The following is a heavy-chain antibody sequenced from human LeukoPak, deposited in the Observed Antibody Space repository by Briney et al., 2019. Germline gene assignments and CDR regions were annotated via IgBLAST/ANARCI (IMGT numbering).Heavy chain of an antibody. J-gene: IGHJ4*02. CDR1: GGTFSSYA. V-gene: IGHV1-69*05. Sequence: SVKVSCKASGGTFSSYAISWVRQAPGQGLEWMGGIIPIFGTANYAQKFQGRVTITTDESTSTAYMELSSLRSGDTAVYYCAKGGGGVTPLEFYYFNNGAREPW. CDR3: AKGGGGVTPLEFYYFNN. CDR2: IIPIFGTA. D-gene: IGHD4-23*01.